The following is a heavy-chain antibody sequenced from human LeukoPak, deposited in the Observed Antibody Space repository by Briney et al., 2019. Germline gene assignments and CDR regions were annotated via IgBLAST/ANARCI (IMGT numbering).Heavy chain of an antibody. J-gene: IGHJ4*02. D-gene: IGHD2-21*02. CDR3: AREYLSDDNLHCCSGFGY. CDR2: INPKSGDT. Sequence: ASVKVSCKASGYTFTDYYIHWVRQAPGQGLEWMGWINPKSGDTKSPQKFQGRVTMTRDTSISTTYMDLSRLTSDDTAVYYCAREYLSDDNLHCCSGFGYWGQGTLVCVSS. CDR1: GYTFTDYY. V-gene: IGHV1-2*02.